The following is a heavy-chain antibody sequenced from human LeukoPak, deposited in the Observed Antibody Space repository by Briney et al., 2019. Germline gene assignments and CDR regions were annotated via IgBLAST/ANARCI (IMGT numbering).Heavy chain of an antibody. CDR3: ARGGSYTVDY. D-gene: IGHD3-10*01. CDR2: IKGDGSER. J-gene: IGHJ4*02. V-gene: IGHV3-7*01. CDR1: GFTFRIYW. Sequence: PGGSLRLSCAASGFTFRIYWMSLVRQAPGKGLEWVATIKGDGSERYYVDSVKGRFTVSRDNAKNSMYLQMNSLRAEDTAVYYCARGGSYTVDYWGQGTLVTVSS.